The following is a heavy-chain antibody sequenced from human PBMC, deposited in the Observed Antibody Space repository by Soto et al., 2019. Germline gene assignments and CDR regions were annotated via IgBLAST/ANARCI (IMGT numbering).Heavy chain of an antibody. Sequence: GGSLRLSCAVSGFTVSNNYMSWVRQAPGKGLEWVSIIYSDGSTYYADSVKGRFTISRDNSKNTVYLQMNSLRAEDTAVYYCARDDYVWGSQPWGQGTLVTVSS. V-gene: IGHV3-53*01. CDR1: GFTVSNNY. CDR3: ARDDYVWGSQP. D-gene: IGHD3-16*01. CDR2: IYSDGST. J-gene: IGHJ5*02.